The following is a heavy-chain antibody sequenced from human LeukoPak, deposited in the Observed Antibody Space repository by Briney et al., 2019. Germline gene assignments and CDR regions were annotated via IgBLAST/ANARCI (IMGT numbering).Heavy chain of an antibody. Sequence: PSETLSLTCAVYGGSFSGYYWSWIRQPPGKGLEWIGEINRSGSTNYNPSLKSRVTISVDTSKNQFSLKLSSVTAADTAVYYCARGTVTTTYWYFDLWGRGTLVTVSS. CDR1: GGSFSGYY. CDR3: ARGTVTTTYWYFDL. CDR2: INRSGST. J-gene: IGHJ2*01. V-gene: IGHV4-34*01. D-gene: IGHD4-17*01.